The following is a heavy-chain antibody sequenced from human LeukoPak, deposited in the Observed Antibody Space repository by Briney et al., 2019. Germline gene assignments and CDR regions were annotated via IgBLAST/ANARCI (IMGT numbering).Heavy chain of an antibody. V-gene: IGHV3-23*01. D-gene: IGHD6-13*01. CDR1: GFTLSSDA. Sequence: PGRSLRPSSAASGFTLSSDAIGWGRQAPGKGLEWVSAISGSGDTYYADSVKGRFTISRDNSKNTLYLQMNSLRAEDTAVYYCATTGYSSRNYWGQGTLVTVSS. CDR3: ATTGYSSRNY. J-gene: IGHJ4*02. CDR2: ISGSGDT.